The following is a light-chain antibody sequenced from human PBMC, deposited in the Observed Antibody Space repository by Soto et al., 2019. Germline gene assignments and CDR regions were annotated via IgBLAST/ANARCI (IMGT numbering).Light chain of an antibody. CDR1: QSLSTK. V-gene: IGKV3D-15*01. CDR3: XXXNNWPPVYT. CDR2: DAS. Sequence: EIVLTQSPATLSVSPGERATLSCRASQSLSTKLAWYQQKPGQAPRLLIYDASTRATGIPARFSGSGSGTEFXXXIXXXXSEDXAVYXXXXXNNWPPVYTFGQGTKLEI. J-gene: IGKJ2*01.